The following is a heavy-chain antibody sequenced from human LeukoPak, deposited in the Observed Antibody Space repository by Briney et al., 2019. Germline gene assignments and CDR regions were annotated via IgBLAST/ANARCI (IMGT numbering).Heavy chain of an antibody. CDR1: GYTFTSYD. Sequence: GASVKVSCKASGYTFTSYDTNWVRQATGQGLEWMGWMNPNSGNTGYAQKFQGRVTITRDTSISTAYMELSGLRSEDTAVYFCARDCSRTSCYTRFDYWGQGTLVTVSS. CDR2: MNPNSGNT. D-gene: IGHD2-2*02. J-gene: IGHJ4*02. V-gene: IGHV1-8*01. CDR3: ARDCSRTSCYTRFDY.